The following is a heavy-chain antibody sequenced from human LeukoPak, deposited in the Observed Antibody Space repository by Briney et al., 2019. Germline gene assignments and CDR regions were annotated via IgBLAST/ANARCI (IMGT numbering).Heavy chain of an antibody. CDR2: ITWNSGRK. V-gene: IGHV3-9*03. D-gene: IGHD3-22*01. Sequence: GGSLRLSCAASGFTFDDYAMHWVRHAPGKGLEWVSGITWNSGRKGYADSVKGRFTISRDNAKNSLYLQMSSLRAEDMALYYSVKAGGSGYYNDAFDIWGQGTMVTVSS. CDR3: VKAGGSGYYNDAFDI. CDR1: GFTFDDYA. J-gene: IGHJ3*02.